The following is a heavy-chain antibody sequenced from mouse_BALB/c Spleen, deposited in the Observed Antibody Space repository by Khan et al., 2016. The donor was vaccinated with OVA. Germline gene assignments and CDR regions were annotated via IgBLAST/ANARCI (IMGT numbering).Heavy chain of an antibody. CDR3: ARDRIDY. Sequence: VQLQESGTELAKPGASVKMSCKASGYTFTTYWMHWVKQRPGQGLEWIGYINPTSGYTDYNEKFKDKATLSADKSSSTAYMQLSSLTSEDSAVDYCARDRIDYWGQGTTLTVSS. CDR2: INPTSGYT. J-gene: IGHJ2*01. CDR1: GYTFTTYW. V-gene: IGHV1-7*01.